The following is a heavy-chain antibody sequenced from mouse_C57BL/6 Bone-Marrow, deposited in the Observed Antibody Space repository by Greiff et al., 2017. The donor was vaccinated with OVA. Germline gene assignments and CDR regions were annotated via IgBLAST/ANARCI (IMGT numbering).Heavy chain of an antibody. CDR1: GFTFSDYY. Sequence: DVKLVESGGGLVQPGGSLKLSCAASGFTFSDYYMYWVRQTPEKRLEWVAYISNGGGSTYYPDTVKGRFTISRDNAKNTLYLQMSRLKSEDTAMYYCASLAYWGQGTLVTVSA. CDR3: ASLAY. J-gene: IGHJ3*01. CDR2: ISNGGGST. V-gene: IGHV5-12*01.